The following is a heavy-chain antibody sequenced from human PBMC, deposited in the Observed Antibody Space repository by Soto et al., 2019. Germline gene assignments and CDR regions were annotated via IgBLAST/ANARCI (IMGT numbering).Heavy chain of an antibody. V-gene: IGHV1-58*02. CDR2: IVVGSGNT. CDR1: GFTFTSSA. J-gene: IGHJ6*04. D-gene: IGHD3-3*01. Sequence: ASVKVSCKASGFTFTSSAMQWVRQARGQRLEWIGWIVVGSGNTNYAQKFQERVTITRDMSTSTAYMELSSLRSEDTAVYYCAAGIYDFWSGRRGIWDVWGKGTTVTVSS. CDR3: AAGIYDFWSGRRGIWDV.